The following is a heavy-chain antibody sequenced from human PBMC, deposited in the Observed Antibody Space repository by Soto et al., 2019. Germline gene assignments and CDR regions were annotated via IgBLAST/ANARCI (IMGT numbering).Heavy chain of an antibody. V-gene: IGHV3-53*01. Sequence: GGSLRLSCAASGFTVSSNYMSWVRQAPGKGLEWVSVIYSGGSTYYADSVKGRFTISRDNSKNTLYLQMNSLRAEDTAVYYCARSREVRGVWASKQKENGMDVWGQGTTVTVSS. J-gene: IGHJ6*02. CDR2: IYSGGST. CDR1: GFTVSSNY. CDR3: ARSREVRGVWASKQKENGMDV. D-gene: IGHD3-10*01.